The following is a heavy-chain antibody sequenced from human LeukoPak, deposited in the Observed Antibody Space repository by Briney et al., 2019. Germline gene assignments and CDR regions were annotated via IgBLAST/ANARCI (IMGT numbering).Heavy chain of an antibody. Sequence: SETLSLTCTVSGNSISSDYYWGWIRQPPGKGLEWIGFIYHSGSTYYNPSLKSRVTISVDTSKNQFSLKLSSVTAADTAVYYCARYDVWGTYRAFDYWGQGTLVTVSS. V-gene: IGHV4-38-2*02. CDR3: ARYDVWGTYRAFDY. CDR1: GNSISSDYY. CDR2: IYHSGST. J-gene: IGHJ4*02. D-gene: IGHD3-16*02.